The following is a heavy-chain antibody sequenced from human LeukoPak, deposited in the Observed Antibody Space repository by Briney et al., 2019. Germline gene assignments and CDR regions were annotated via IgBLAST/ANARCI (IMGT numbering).Heavy chain of an antibody. V-gene: IGHV3-30*02. CDR3: VKTGSGWYGDY. Sequence: GGSLRPSCAASGFSFSAYAMYWVRQAPGKGPEWVALIRYDGINKYYGDSVKGRFTISRDNSKNVLYLQMNSLRAEDTAVYYCVKTGSGWYGDYWGQGARVTVSS. CDR2: IRYDGINK. CDR1: GFSFSAYA. J-gene: IGHJ4*02. D-gene: IGHD6-13*01.